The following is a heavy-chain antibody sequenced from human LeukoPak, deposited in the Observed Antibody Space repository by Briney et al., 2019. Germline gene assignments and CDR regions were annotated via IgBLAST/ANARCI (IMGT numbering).Heavy chain of an antibody. D-gene: IGHD3-10*01. V-gene: IGHV5-51*01. J-gene: IGHJ6*03. Sequence: GESLKISCKGSGYIFTNYWIAWVRQMPGKGLEWMGIIYPGDSNIKYSPSFRGQVTISADKSINTAYLQWGSLKASDTAMYYCARHGRYYYYMDVWGQGTMVTVSS. CDR3: ARHGRYYYYMDV. CDR2: IYPGDSNI. CDR1: GYIFTNYW.